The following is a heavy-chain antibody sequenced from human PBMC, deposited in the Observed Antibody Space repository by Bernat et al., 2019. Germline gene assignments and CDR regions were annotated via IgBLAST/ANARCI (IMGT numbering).Heavy chain of an antibody. CDR3: ARDRRYYDSSGYYPDAFDI. D-gene: IGHD3-22*01. CDR2: ISAYNGNT. J-gene: IGHJ3*02. Sequence: QVQLVQSGAEVKKPGASVKVSCKASGYTFTSYGISWVRQAPGQGLEWMGWISAYNGNTNYAQKLQGRVTMTTDTSTSTAYMELRSLRSDDTAVYYCARDRRYYDSSGYYPDAFDIWGQGTMVTVSS. CDR1: GYTFTSYG. V-gene: IGHV1-18*04.